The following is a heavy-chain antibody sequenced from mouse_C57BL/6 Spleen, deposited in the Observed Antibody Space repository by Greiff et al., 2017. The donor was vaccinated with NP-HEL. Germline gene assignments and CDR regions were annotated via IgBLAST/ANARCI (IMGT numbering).Heavy chain of an antibody. CDR1: GYTFTSYW. D-gene: IGHD4-1*01. J-gene: IGHJ4*01. CDR2: IHPNSGST. Sequence: QVQLQQPGAELVKPGASVKLSCKASGYTFTSYWMHWVKQRPGQGLEWIGMIHPNSGSTNYNEKFKSKATLTVDKSSSTAYMQLSSLTSEDSAVYYCAPLTGTRAMDYWGQGTSVTVSS. CDR3: APLTGTRAMDY. V-gene: IGHV1-64*01.